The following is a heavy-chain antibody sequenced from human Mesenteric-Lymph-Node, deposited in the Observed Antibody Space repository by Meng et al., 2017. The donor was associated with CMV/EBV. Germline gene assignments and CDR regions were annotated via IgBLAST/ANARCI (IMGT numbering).Heavy chain of an antibody. CDR2: INPYNSAI. CDR3: ARESDYSYGP. J-gene: IGHJ5*02. CDR1: TYTFPGYY. Sequence: VSCAASTYTFPGYYTHWVPQAPGQGLEWMRWINPYNSAINYAQKFRGRLTMTWDTSINTAYMELNTLTSDATDVYYCARESDYSYGPWGQGTLVTVSS. D-gene: IGHD4-11*01. V-gene: IGHV1-2*02.